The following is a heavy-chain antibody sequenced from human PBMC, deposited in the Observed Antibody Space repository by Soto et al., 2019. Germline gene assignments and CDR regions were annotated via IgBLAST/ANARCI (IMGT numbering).Heavy chain of an antibody. V-gene: IGHV4-31*03. CDR1: GGSISSGGYY. J-gene: IGHJ6*02. CDR3: ARVDGSGSNPCYYYGMDV. Sequence: SETLSLTCTVSGGSISSGGYYWSWIRQHPGKGLEWIGYIYYSGSTYYNPSLKSRVTISVDTSKNQFSLKLSSVTAVDTAVYYCARVDGSGSNPCYYYGMDVWGQGTTVTVSS. CDR2: IYYSGST. D-gene: IGHD3-10*01.